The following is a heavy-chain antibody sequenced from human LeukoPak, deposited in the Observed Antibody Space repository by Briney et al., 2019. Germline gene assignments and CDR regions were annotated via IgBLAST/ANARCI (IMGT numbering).Heavy chain of an antibody. J-gene: IGHJ1*01. Sequence: PGVSLRLSCAASGFTFSSYAMSWVRQAPGKGLEWVSAISGSGGSTYYADSVKGRFTISRDNSKNTLYLQMNSLRAEDTAVYYCAKTIAAAGRGYFQHWGQGTLVTVSS. CDR3: AKTIAAAGRGYFQH. CDR1: GFTFSSYA. D-gene: IGHD6-13*01. CDR2: ISGSGGST. V-gene: IGHV3-23*01.